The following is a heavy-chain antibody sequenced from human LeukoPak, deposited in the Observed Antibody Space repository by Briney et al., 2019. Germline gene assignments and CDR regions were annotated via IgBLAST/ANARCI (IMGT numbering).Heavy chain of an antibody. V-gene: IGHV3-48*03. CDR3: ARATGQWLVCGFDY. Sequence: PGGSLRLSCAASGFTFSNYEMNWVRQAPGKGLEWVSYIGSSGTTIYYADAVKGRFTISRDNAKNSLYLQMSSLRAEDTAVYYCARATGQWLVCGFDYWGRGTLVTVSS. CDR2: IGSSGTTI. J-gene: IGHJ4*02. D-gene: IGHD6-19*01. CDR1: GFTFSNYE.